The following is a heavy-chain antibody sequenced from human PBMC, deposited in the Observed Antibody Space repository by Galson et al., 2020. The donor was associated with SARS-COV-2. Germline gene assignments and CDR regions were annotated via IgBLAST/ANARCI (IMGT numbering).Heavy chain of an antibody. CDR1: GFTFSSYS. J-gene: IGHJ4*02. V-gene: IGHV3-21*01. Sequence: GGSLRLSCAASGFTFSSYSMNWVRQAPGKGLEWVSSISSSSSYIYYADSVQGRFTISRDNAKNSLYLQMNSLRAEDTAVYYCARESGYNYGYVDYWGQGTLVTVSA. CDR2: ISSSSSYI. CDR3: ARESGYNYGYVDY. D-gene: IGHD5-12*01.